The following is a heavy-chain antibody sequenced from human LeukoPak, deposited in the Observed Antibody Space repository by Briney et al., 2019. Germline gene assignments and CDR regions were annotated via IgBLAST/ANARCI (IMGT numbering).Heavy chain of an antibody. J-gene: IGHJ4*02. Sequence: GGSLRLSCAASGFTFSSYAMHWVRQAPGKGLEWVAVISYDGSNKYYADSVKGRFTISRDNSKNTLYLQMNRLRAEDTAVYYCARDLWSSSWYGIDYWGQGTLVTVSS. V-gene: IGHV3-30*04. D-gene: IGHD6-13*01. CDR1: GFTFSSYA. CDR2: ISYDGSNK. CDR3: ARDLWSSSWYGIDY.